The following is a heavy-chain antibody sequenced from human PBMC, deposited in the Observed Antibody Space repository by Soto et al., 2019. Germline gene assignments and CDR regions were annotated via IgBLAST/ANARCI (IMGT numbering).Heavy chain of an antibody. Sequence: QLQLQESGPGVVKPSETLSLTCTVSGAAIRSSSYYWGWIRQPPGKGLEWIGRIYYSGSTYYNPSLKSRVTISGDTSKNQFFLKLSSVTAADTAVYYCATIPSWAVAGGTDWFDPWGQGTLVTVSS. CDR1: GAAIRSSSYY. D-gene: IGHD6-19*01. CDR3: ATIPSWAVAGGTDWFDP. V-gene: IGHV4-39*01. J-gene: IGHJ5*02. CDR2: IYYSGST.